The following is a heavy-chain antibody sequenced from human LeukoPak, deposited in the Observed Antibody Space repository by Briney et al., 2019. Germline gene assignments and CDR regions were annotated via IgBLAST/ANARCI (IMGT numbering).Heavy chain of an antibody. CDR3: AATMPGQLWLDY. CDR1: GYTLTELS. J-gene: IGHJ4*02. Sequence: SVKVSCKVSGYTLTELSMHWVRQAPGKGLEWMGGFDPEDGETIYAQKFQGRVTMTEDTSTDTAYMELSSLRSEDTAVYYCAATMPGQLWLDYWGQGTLVTVSS. CDR2: FDPEDGET. D-gene: IGHD5-18*01. V-gene: IGHV1-24*01.